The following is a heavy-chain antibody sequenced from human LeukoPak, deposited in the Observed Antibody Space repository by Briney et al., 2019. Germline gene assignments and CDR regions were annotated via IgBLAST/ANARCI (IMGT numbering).Heavy chain of an antibody. Sequence: SETLSLTCTVSGGSISSGGYSWSWIRQHPGKGLEWIGYIYYSGSTYYNPSLKSRVTISVDTSKNQFSLKLSSVTAADTAVYYCARVLWFGDTRDNWFDPWGQGTLVTVSS. CDR1: GGSISSGGYS. CDR2: IYYSGST. D-gene: IGHD3-10*01. J-gene: IGHJ5*02. CDR3: ARVLWFGDTRDNWFDP. V-gene: IGHV4-31*03.